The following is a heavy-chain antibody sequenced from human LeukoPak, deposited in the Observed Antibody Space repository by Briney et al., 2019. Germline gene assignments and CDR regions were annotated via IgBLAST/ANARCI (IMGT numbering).Heavy chain of an antibody. Sequence: SETLSLTCTVSGYSISSGYYWGWIRQPPGKGLEWIGSIYHSGSTYYNPSLKSRVTISVDTSKNQFSLKLSSVTAADTAVYYCARGQKVVVVAATVNFDYWGQGTLVTVSS. CDR2: IYHSGST. D-gene: IGHD2-15*01. CDR3: ARGQKVVVVAATVNFDY. J-gene: IGHJ4*02. V-gene: IGHV4-38-2*02. CDR1: GYSISSGYY.